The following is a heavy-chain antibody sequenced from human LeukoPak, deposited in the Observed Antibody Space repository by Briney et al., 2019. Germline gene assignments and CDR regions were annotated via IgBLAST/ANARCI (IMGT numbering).Heavy chain of an antibody. V-gene: IGHV1-69*05. D-gene: IGHD3-9*01. CDR2: IIPIFGTA. CDR1: GGTFSSYA. Sequence: ASVKVSCKASGGTFSSYAISWVRQAPGQGLEWMGRIIPIFGTANYAQKFQGRVTITTDESTSTAYMELSSLRSEDTAVYYCATTYYDIEKTPPGTNWGQGTLVTVSS. CDR3: ATTYYDIEKTPPGTN. J-gene: IGHJ4*02.